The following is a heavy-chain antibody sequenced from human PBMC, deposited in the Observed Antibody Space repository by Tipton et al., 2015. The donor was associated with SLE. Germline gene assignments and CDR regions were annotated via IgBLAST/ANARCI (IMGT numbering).Heavy chain of an antibody. J-gene: IGHJ4*02. CDR1: GGSISSHY. CDR2: IYYSGST. CDR3: ARASTVVTAFVY. Sequence: LRLSCTVSGGSISSHYWSWIRQPPGKGLEWIGYIYYSGSTNYNPSLKSRVTISVDTSKNQFSLKLSSVTAADTAVYYCARASTVVTAFVYWGQGTLVTVSS. D-gene: IGHD4-23*01. V-gene: IGHV4-59*11.